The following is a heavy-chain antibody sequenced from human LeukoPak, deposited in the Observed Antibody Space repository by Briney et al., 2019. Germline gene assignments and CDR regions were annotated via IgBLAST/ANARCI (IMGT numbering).Heavy chain of an antibody. J-gene: IGHJ3*02. D-gene: IGHD1-7*01. CDR3: AKSPNRYKWKYNIDALDM. CDR2: IYNSGST. Sequence: PSETLSLSCSVSGGSISSYLWTWIRQPPGKGLESIGCIYNSGSTNYNPSLKSRVTISVDTSKNQFSLKLTSVTAADTGVYYCAKSPNRYKWKYNIDALDMWGQGTMVTVSS. CDR1: GGSISSYL. V-gene: IGHV4-59*08.